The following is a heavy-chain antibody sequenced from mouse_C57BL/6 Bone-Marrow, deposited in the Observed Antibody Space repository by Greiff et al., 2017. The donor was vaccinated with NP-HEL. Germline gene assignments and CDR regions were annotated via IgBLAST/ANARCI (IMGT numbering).Heavy chain of an antibody. CDR2: ISSGGSYT. D-gene: IGHD1-1*01. CDR1: GFTFSSYG. CDR3: ASIYYYGSSYGWYFDV. V-gene: IGHV5-6*01. J-gene: IGHJ1*03. Sequence: EVKLVESGGDLVKPGGSLKLSCAASGFTFSSYGMSWVRQTPDKRLEWVATISSGGSYTYYPDSVKGRFTISRDNAKNTLYLQMSSLKSEDTAMYYCASIYYYGSSYGWYFDVWGTGTTVTVSS.